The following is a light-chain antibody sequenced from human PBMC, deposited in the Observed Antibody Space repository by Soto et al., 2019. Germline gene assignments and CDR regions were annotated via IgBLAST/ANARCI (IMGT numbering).Light chain of an antibody. CDR2: GGS. CDR3: QQYGSSPRT. Sequence: EIVLTQSPGTLSLSPGERATLSCRASQSVSSSYLAWYQQKLGQAPRLLLYGGSSRATGIPDRFSGSGSGSDFAVTISRLEPEDVAVYYCQQYGSSPRTFGQGTKGEIK. J-gene: IGKJ1*01. CDR1: QSVSSSY. V-gene: IGKV3-20*01.